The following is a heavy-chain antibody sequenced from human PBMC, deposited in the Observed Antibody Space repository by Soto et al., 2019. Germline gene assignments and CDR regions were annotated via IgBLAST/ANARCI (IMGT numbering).Heavy chain of an antibody. CDR3: ASEGYYDSSGYGSYAFDI. CDR2: IIPIFGTA. V-gene: IGHV1-69*01. D-gene: IGHD3-22*01. CDR1: GGTFSSYA. J-gene: IGHJ3*02. Sequence: QVQLVQSGAEVKKPGSSVKVSCKASGGTFSSYAISWVRQAPGQGLEWMGGIIPIFGTANYAQKFQGRVTITADESTSTAYMELSSLRSEDTAVYYCASEGYYDSSGYGSYAFDIWGQGTMVTVSS.